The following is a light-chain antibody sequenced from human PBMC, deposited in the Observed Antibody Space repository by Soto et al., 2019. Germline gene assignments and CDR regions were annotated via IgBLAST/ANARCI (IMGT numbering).Light chain of an antibody. Sequence: EIVLTQSASTLSLSPGERATLSWGASQSVSSTYLAWYQQKPGQGPRLLIYDASNRATGIPARFSGSGYGTDFNLTISSLEPEDFAVYYCQQRKNWPHTFGQGTKVDIK. CDR3: QQRKNWPHT. V-gene: IGKV3-11*01. J-gene: IGKJ1*01. CDR2: DAS. CDR1: QSVSSTY.